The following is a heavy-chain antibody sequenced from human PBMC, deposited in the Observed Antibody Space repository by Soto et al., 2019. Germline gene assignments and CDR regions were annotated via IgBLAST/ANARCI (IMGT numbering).Heavy chain of an antibody. CDR3: ARHPAYPRAVDY. D-gene: IGHD2-2*01. J-gene: IGHJ4*02. CDR1: GSSISSSTYY. Sequence: QLQLQESGPGLVKPSETLSLTCTVSGSSISSSTYYWGWIRQPPGKGLEWIGSIYYSGSTYYNPSLKSRITISVDTSKNQSSLKLSSVTAADTAVYYCARHPAYPRAVDYWGQGTLVTVSS. CDR2: IYYSGST. V-gene: IGHV4-39*01.